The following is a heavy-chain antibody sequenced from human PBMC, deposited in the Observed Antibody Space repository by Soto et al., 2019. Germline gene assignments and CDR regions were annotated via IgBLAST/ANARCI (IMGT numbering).Heavy chain of an antibody. V-gene: IGHV3-21*01. J-gene: IGHJ4*02. D-gene: IGHD3-3*01. CDR2: ISSSSSYI. CDR3: ARHPLRFFRPEAHFDY. Sequence: GGSLRLSCAASGFTFSSYSMNWVRQAPGKGLEWVSSISSSSSYIYYADSVKGRFTISRDNAKNSLYLQMNSLRAEDTAVYYCARHPLRFFRPEAHFDYWGQGTLVTVSS. CDR1: GFTFSSYS.